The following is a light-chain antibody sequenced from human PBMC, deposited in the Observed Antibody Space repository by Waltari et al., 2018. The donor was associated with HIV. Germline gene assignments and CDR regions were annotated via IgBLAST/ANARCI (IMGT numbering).Light chain of an antibody. J-gene: IGLJ2*01. CDR3: CSYAGNYRV. Sequence: QSPPTHPRSVSGSLGQPLTISCTGTCNAVGRDTSVSWYQQHPGKAPQLMIYDVSKRPAGVPVRFSGSKSGNTASLTISGLQAEDETDYYCCSYAGNYRVFGGGTKLTVL. V-gene: IGLV2-11*01. CDR1: CNAVGRDTS. CDR2: DVS.